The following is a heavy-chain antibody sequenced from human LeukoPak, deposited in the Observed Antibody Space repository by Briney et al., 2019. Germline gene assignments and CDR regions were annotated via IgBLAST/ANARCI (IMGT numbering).Heavy chain of an antibody. CDR2: ISGSGGST. Sequence: GGSLRLSCAASGFTFSSYAMSWVRQAPGKGLEWVSAISGSGGSTYYADSVKGRFTISRDSSRNTLYLQMNSLRADDTAVYYCAKSVDYYYYYYMDVWGKGTTVNVSS. J-gene: IGHJ6*03. D-gene: IGHD3/OR15-3a*01. CDR1: GFTFSSYA. V-gene: IGHV3-23*01. CDR3: AKSVDYYYYYYMDV.